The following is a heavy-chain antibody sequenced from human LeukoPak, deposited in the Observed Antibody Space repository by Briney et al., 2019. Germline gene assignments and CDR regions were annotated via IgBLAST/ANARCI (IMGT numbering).Heavy chain of an antibody. CDR2: IIPIFGTA. J-gene: IGHJ4*02. Sequence: SVKVSCKASGGTFSSYAISWVRQASGQGLEWMGRIIPIFGTANYAQKFQGRVTITTDESTSTAYMELSSLRSEDTAVYYCARELRSWYDIYFDYWGQGTLVTVSS. CDR1: GGTFSSYA. V-gene: IGHV1-69*05. D-gene: IGHD6-13*01. CDR3: ARELRSWYDIYFDY.